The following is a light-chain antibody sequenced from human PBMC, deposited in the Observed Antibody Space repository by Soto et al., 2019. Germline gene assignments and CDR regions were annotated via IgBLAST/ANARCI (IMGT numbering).Light chain of an antibody. Sequence: QSVRTQPPSVSGAPGQRVTNSCTGSSSNIGAGYDVHWYQQLPGTAPKLLIYGNSNRPSGVPDRFSGSKSGTSASLAITGLQAEDEADYYCQSYDSSLSGYVFGTGTKVTVL. V-gene: IGLV1-40*01. J-gene: IGLJ1*01. CDR3: QSYDSSLSGYV. CDR2: GNS. CDR1: SSNIGAGYD.